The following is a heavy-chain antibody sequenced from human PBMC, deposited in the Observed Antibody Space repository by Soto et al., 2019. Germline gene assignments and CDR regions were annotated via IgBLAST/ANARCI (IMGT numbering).Heavy chain of an antibody. CDR3: ARDFGRKAVDGDNWFDP. Sequence: QVQLVQSGAEVKKPGSSVKVSCKASGGTFSSYAISWVRQAPGQGLEWMGGIIPIFVTANYAQKFQGRVTITEDESTSTAYMELSSLRSEHTAVYYCARDFGRKAVDGDNWFDPWGQGTLVTVSS. D-gene: IGHD6-19*01. CDR1: GGTFSSYA. CDR2: IIPIFVTA. J-gene: IGHJ5*02. V-gene: IGHV1-69*01.